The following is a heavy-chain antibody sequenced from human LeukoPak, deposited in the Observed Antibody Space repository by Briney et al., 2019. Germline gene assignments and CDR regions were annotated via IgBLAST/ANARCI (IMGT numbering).Heavy chain of an antibody. CDR2: SYYSGST. J-gene: IGHJ6*03. CDR3: ATGGGYSYGFGGVYYYYYMDV. V-gene: IGHV4-59*01. D-gene: IGHD5-18*01. Sequence: SETLSLTCTVSGGSISSYYWSWIRQPPGKGLEWIGYSYYSGSTNYNPSLKSRVTISGDTSKNQFSLKLSSVTAADTAVYYCATGGGYSYGFGGVYYYYYMDVWGQGTTVTISS. CDR1: GGSISSYY.